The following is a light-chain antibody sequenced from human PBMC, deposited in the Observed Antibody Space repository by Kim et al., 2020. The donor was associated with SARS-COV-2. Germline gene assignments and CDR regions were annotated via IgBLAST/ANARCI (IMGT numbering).Light chain of an antibody. J-gene: IGLJ2*01. CDR1: SLRSYY. V-gene: IGLV3-19*01. Sequence: AWGKTVRNTCQGDSLRSYYASWYQPKPGQAPVLVIYGKNNRPSGIPDRFSGSSSGNTASLTITGAQAEDEADYYCNSRDSSGNHVVFGGGTQLTVL. CDR2: GKN. CDR3: NSRDSSGNHVV.